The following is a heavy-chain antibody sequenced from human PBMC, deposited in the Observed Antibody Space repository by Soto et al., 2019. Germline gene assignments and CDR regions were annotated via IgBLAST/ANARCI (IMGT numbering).Heavy chain of an antibody. D-gene: IGHD2-15*01. Sequence: SVKVSCKASGGTFSSYAISWVRQAPGQGLEWMGGIIPIFGTANYAQKFQGRVTITADESTSTVYMELSSLRSEDTAVYYCARVPARGYCSRESRYYHDAFDMWGQGTMVTVSS. CDR3: ARVPARGYCSRESRYYHDAFDM. CDR1: GGTFSSYA. J-gene: IGHJ3*02. CDR2: IIPIFGTA. V-gene: IGHV1-69*13.